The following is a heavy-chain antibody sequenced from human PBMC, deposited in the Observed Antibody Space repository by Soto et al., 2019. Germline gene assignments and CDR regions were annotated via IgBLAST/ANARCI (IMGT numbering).Heavy chain of an antibody. D-gene: IGHD3-9*01. V-gene: IGHV4-31*03. CDR3: AALSNYDILTGYSLGDYYGMDV. Sequence: QVQLQESGPGLVKPSQTLSLTCTVSGGSISSGGYYWSWIRQHPGKGLEWIGYIYYSGSTYYNPSLKSRGNKSVDKSKNQFALKLSSVTGADTAVYYCAALSNYDILTGYSLGDYYGMDVWGQGTTVTVSS. CDR1: GGSISSGGYY. CDR2: IYYSGST. J-gene: IGHJ6*02.